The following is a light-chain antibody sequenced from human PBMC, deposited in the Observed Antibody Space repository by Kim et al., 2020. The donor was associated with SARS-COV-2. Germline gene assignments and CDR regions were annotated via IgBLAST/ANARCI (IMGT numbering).Light chain of an antibody. Sequence: DIVMTQSPLSLPVTPGEPASISCRSSQSLPHRNGYNYLDWYLQKPGQSPQLLIYLGSNRASGVPDRFSGSGSGTDFTLKISRVEAEDVGVYYCMQALQTPYTFGQGTKLEI. CDR2: LGS. CDR1: QSLPHRNGYNY. V-gene: IGKV2-28*01. CDR3: MQALQTPYT. J-gene: IGKJ2*01.